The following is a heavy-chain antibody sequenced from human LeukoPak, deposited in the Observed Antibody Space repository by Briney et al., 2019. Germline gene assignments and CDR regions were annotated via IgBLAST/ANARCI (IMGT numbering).Heavy chain of an antibody. CDR2: IGSAI. V-gene: IGHV3-48*01. D-gene: IGHD3-10*01. CDR1: GFTFSDFS. J-gene: IGHJ6*03. CDR3: AKSGVVWFGEFSPKRCYYMDV. Sequence: PGGSLRLSCVASGFTFSDFSLNWVRQAPGKGLEWISYIGSAIYYADSVKGRFTISRDNSKNTLCLQMNSLRAEDTAVYYCAKSGVVWFGEFSPKRCYYMDVWGKGTTVTVSS.